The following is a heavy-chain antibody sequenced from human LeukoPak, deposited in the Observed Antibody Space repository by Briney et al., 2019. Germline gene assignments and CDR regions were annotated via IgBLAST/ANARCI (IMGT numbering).Heavy chain of an antibody. CDR1: GYTFTTYA. D-gene: IGHD3-16*01. V-gene: IGHV7-4-1*02. CDR2: INTNTGNP. Sequence: ASVKVSCKASGYTFTTYAMNWVRQAPGQELEWMGWINTNTGNPTYAQGFTGRFVFSLDTSVSTAYLQISSLKAEDTAVYYCARDGLPFYYYYMDVWGKGTTVTVSS. J-gene: IGHJ6*03. CDR3: ARDGLPFYYYYMDV.